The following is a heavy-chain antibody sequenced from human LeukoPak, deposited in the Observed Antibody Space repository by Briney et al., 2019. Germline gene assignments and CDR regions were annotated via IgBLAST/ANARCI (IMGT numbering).Heavy chain of an antibody. D-gene: IGHD5-12*01. V-gene: IGHV3-9*01. J-gene: IGHJ3*02. Sequence: PGGSLRLSCAASGLTFDDYAMHWVRQAPGKGLEWVSGISWNSGSIGYADSVKGRFTISRDNAKNSLYLQMNSLRAEDTALYYCAKVFLAGRHSGYDSDDAFDIWGQGTMVTVSS. CDR2: ISWNSGSI. CDR1: GLTFDDYA. CDR3: AKVFLAGRHSGYDSDDAFDI.